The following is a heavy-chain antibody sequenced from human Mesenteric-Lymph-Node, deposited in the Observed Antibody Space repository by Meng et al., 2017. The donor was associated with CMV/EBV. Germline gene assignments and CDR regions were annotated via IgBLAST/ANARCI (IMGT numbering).Heavy chain of an antibody. D-gene: IGHD2/OR15-2a*01. CDR3: AKSRSSTPGIVDD. V-gene: IGHV4-61*08. CDR2: IYGTGIT. J-gene: IGHJ4*02. Sequence: LPAQAPGLGNPSESLSLTCFVSVCTVTMGAYHWSWIRQSPGKGLEWIGYIYGTGITIYNPSLKSRVTILLETSKNQFSLKLNSVTTADTAVYYCAKSRSSTPGIVDDWGQGTLVTVSS. CDR1: VCTVTMGAYH.